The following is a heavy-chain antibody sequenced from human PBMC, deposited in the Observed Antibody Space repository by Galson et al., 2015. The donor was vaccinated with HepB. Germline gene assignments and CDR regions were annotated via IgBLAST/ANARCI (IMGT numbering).Heavy chain of an antibody. CDR3: ARGGAWSGFDP. CDR2: IYYRGNT. V-gene: IGHV4-39*07. Sequence: SETLSLTCIVSGGSISTSSYYWGWIRQPPGKGLEWIASIYYRGNTYYNPSLKSRVTISVDTSKNQFSLKLTSVIAADTALYYCARGGAWSGFDPWGQGTLVTVSS. CDR1: GGSISTSSYY. J-gene: IGHJ5*02. D-gene: IGHD2-8*01.